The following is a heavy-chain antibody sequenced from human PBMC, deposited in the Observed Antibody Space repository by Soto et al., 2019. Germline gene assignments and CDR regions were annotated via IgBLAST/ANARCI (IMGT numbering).Heavy chain of an antibody. D-gene: IGHD6-13*01. CDR2: SHQSGNT. V-gene: IGHV4-4*02. Sequence: QVQLQESGPGLVKPSGTLSLTCAVSGVSISSHDWWTWVRQPPGKGLEWIGESHQSGNTNYNSSQASRVTISVDKSKTQSSLTLSSVTVADTAVYYCATRDTSRFYWGQGTLVTVSS. CDR1: GVSISSHDW. J-gene: IGHJ4*02. CDR3: ATRDTSRFY.